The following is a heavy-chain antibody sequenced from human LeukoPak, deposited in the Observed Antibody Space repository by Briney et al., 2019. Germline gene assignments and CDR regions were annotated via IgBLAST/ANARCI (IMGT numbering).Heavy chain of an antibody. CDR3: ATGYGDFRVEGRYFYS. CDR1: DGSITNYD. V-gene: IGHV4-59*01. J-gene: IGHJ4*02. Sequence: PSETLSLTCTVSDGSITNYDWSWVRQPPGKGLEFIGHVHYSGTTNYNPSPRSRVTISIDTSKKHFFLKLKSVTAADTAVYYCATGYGDFRVEGRYFYSWGQGTLVIVSS. CDR2: VHYSGTT. D-gene: IGHD4-17*01.